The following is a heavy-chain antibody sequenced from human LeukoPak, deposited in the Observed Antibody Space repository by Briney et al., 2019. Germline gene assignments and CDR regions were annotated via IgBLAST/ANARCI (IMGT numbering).Heavy chain of an antibody. V-gene: IGHV3-20*04. CDR3: ARDRYYYDSSGSCFDY. J-gene: IGHJ4*02. Sequence: PGGSLRLSCAASGFTFDDYGMSWVRQAPGKGLEWVSGINWNGGSTGYADSVKGRFTISRDNAKNSLYLQMNSLRAEDTAVYYCARDRYYYDSSGSCFDYWGQGTLVTVSS. CDR1: GFTFDDYG. CDR2: INWNGGST. D-gene: IGHD3-22*01.